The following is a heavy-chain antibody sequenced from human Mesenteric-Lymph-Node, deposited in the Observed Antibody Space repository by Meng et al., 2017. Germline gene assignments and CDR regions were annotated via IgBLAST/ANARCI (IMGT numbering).Heavy chain of an antibody. CDR2: IHHSGSA. Sequence: GKLQVSGPGLVEPSQTLSLTCPVFGGSMSSGNYYWSWIRQPPGKGLEWIGYIHHSGSAYYNPSLKSRVSISVDTSKNQFSLNLNSMTAADTAVYYCASFDHIPRRNYFDYWGQGTLVTVSS. CDR3: ASFDHIPRRNYFDY. V-gene: IGHV4-30-4*01. J-gene: IGHJ4*02. D-gene: IGHD2-21*01. CDR1: GGSMSSGNYY.